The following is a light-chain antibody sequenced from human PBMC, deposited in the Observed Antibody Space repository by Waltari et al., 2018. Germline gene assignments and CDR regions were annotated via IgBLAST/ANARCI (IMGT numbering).Light chain of an antibody. J-gene: IGKJ1*01. Sequence: DIVMTQSPNSLAVSLGERATINCKSSQSVLYNSNNKNYLAWYQQKPGQPPKLLIYWASTRESGVHDRFSGSGSGTDFTLSISSLQAEDVAVYYCQQHYISRTFGQGTRVEIK. CDR1: QSVLYNSNNKNY. CDR2: WAS. V-gene: IGKV4-1*01. CDR3: QQHYISRT.